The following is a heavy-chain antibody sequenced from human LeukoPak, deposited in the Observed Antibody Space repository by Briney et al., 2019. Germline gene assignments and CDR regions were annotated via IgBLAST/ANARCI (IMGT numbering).Heavy chain of an antibody. V-gene: IGHV3-30*03. J-gene: IGHJ4*02. CDR2: ISYEGSNK. CDR3: TRDMGGIYFDY. Sequence: GSETLFCAASGFTISNYDMHWVRQAPGKGLEWVALISYEGSNKYYADSVKGRFTISRDNSKNTLYLQMNSLRAEDTAVYYCTRDMGGIYFDYWGQGTLGSPSP. CDR1: GFTISNYD. D-gene: IGHD3-10*01.